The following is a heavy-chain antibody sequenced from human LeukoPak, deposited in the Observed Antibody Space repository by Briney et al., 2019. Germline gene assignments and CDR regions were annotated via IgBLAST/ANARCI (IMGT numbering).Heavy chain of an antibody. CDR2: ISSSGVST. D-gene: IGHD2-15*01. V-gene: IGHV3-64D*06. J-gene: IGHJ6*02. CDR3: ALQTTLAYYHYYYAMDV. CDR1: GFTFSSHT. Sequence: GGSLRLSCSASGFTFSSHTMHWVRQAPGKGLEYVSAISSSGVSTYYADSVKGRFTISRVNSKNTLYLQMSSLRAEDTAVYYCALQTTLAYYHYYYAMDVWGQGTTVTVSS.